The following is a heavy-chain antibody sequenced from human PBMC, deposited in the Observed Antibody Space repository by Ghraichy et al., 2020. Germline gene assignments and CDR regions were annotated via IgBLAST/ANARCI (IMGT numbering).Heavy chain of an antibody. CDR1: GFTFNKYA. J-gene: IGHJ3*02. V-gene: IGHV3-23*01. CDR2: ISRSGNST. D-gene: IGHD1-26*01. Sequence: GESLNISCAASGFTFNKYAMSWVRQAPGKGLEWVSGISRSGNSTYYTDSVKGRFTISRDNSKSILNLQMNSLRAGDTAVYYCAKDRREGGATPSEFDIWGKGTMVTVS. CDR3: AKDRREGGATPSEFDI.